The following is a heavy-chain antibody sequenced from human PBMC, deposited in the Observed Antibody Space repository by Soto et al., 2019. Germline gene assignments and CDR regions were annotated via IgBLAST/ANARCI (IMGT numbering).Heavy chain of an antibody. CDR2: IYYSGST. CDR3: ARADVNYDILTGTTHFDY. V-gene: IGHV4-30-4*01. CDR1: GGSISSGDYY. Sequence: SETLSLTCTVSGGSISSGDYYWSWIRQPPGKGLEWIGYIYYSGSTYYNPSLKSRVTISVDTSKNQFSLKLSSVTAADTAVYYCARADVNYDILTGTTHFDYWGQGTLVTVSS. J-gene: IGHJ4*02. D-gene: IGHD3-9*01.